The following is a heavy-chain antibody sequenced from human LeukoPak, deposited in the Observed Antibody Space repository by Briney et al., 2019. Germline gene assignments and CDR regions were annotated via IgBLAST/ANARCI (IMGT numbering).Heavy chain of an antibody. CDR1: SGSISSGDYY. J-gene: IGHJ6*04. CDR2: IYYSGST. D-gene: IGHD6-13*01. V-gene: IGHV4-30-4*01. CDR3: ARYRLIAAAGTLAGMDV. Sequence: PSETLSLTCTVSSGSISSGDYYWSWIRQPPGKGLEWIGYIYYSGSTYYNPSLKSRVTISVDTSKNQFSLKLSSVTAADTAVYYCARYRLIAAAGTLAGMDVWGKGTTVTVSS.